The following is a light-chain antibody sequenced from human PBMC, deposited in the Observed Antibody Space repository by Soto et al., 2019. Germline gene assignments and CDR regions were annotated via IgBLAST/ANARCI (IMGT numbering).Light chain of an antibody. CDR3: QHWNDYSWT. CDR1: QSISIW. Sequence: DIHMTQSPSTLSASVGDRVTITCRASQSISIWLAWYQQKPGKATNLLIYTTSSLETGVPSRFSGSGSGTEFTLTITSLQPDDFATYYCQHWNDYSWTFGQGTKVEVK. J-gene: IGKJ1*01. CDR2: TTS. V-gene: IGKV1-5*03.